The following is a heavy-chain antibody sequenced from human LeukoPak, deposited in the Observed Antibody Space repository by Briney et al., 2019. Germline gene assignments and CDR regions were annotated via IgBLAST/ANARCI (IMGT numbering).Heavy chain of an antibody. CDR3: ATTSGAYYYDSSGYYASVQGLFDY. Sequence: GGSLRLSCAASGFPFSSYWMSWVRQAPGKGLEWVANIKQDGSEKYYVDSVKGRFTISRDNGKNSLYLQMNSLRAEDTAVYYCATTSGAYYYDSSGYYASVQGLFDYWGQGTLVTVSS. D-gene: IGHD3-22*01. CDR2: IKQDGSEK. CDR1: GFPFSSYW. J-gene: IGHJ4*02. V-gene: IGHV3-7*01.